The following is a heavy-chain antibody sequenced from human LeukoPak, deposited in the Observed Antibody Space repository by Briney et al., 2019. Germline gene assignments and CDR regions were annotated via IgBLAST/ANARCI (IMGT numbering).Heavy chain of an antibody. CDR1: GFSFSTYS. J-gene: IGHJ3*02. CDR3: AKPVVTGNDAFDI. V-gene: IGHV3-30*18. D-gene: IGHD4-23*01. CDR2: ISYDGSNK. Sequence: GGSLRLSCAAAGFSFSTYSMHWVRQAPGKGLEWVAVISYDGSNKYYADSVKGRFTISRDNSKNTLYLQMNSLRAEDTAVYYCAKPVVTGNDAFDIWGQGTMVTVSS.